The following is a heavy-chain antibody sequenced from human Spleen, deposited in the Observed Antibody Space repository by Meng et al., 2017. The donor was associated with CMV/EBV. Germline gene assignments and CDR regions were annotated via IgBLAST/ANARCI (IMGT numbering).Heavy chain of an antibody. J-gene: IGHJ4*02. Sequence: TVKVSCKFSRGAFVAYVFGWVRQAPGQGLEWMGGIIPVFNTGHYTQRFQSRLTITTDESTTTAYMELSSLQSEDTAIYYCVTGYCTNGVCSSIDCWGQGTLVTVSS. V-gene: IGHV1-69*05. D-gene: IGHD2-8*01. CDR2: IIPVFNTG. CDR1: RGAFVAYV. CDR3: VTGYCTNGVCSSIDC.